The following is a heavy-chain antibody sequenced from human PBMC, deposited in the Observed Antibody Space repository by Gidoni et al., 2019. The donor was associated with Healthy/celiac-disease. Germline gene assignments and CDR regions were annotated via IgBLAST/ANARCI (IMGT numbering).Heavy chain of an antibody. J-gene: IGHJ5*02. D-gene: IGHD3-22*01. Sequence: GGIIPIFGTANYAQKFQGRVTITADESTSTAYMELSSLRSEDTAVYYCARRPRAPDSSGYSNWFDPWGQGTLVTVSS. CDR3: ARRPRAPDSSGYSNWFDP. V-gene: IGHV1-69*01. CDR2: IIPIFGTA.